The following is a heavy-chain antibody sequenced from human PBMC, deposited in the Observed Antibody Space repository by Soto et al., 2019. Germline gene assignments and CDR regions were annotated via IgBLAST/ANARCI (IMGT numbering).Heavy chain of an antibody. CDR2: ISGSGGST. CDR1: GFTFSSYA. J-gene: IGHJ4*02. V-gene: IGHV3-23*01. Sequence: GGSLRLSCAASGFTFSSYAMSWVRQAPGKGLEWVSAISGSGGSTYYADSVKGRFTISRDNSKNTLYLQMNSLRAKDTAVYYCAKDEGPGHYGSGSQSPYFDYWGQGTLVTVSS. D-gene: IGHD3-10*01. CDR3: AKDEGPGHYGSGSQSPYFDY.